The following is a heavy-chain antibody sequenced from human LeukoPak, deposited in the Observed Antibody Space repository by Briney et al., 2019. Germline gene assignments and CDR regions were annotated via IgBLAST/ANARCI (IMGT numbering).Heavy chain of an antibody. D-gene: IGHD6-19*01. J-gene: IGHJ4*02. CDR3: ARGRSVAGTPYYLDY. CDR2: ISAYNGNT. Sequence: ASVKVSCKASGYTFTSYGISWVRQAPGQGLEWMGWISAYNGNTNYAQKLQGRVTMTTDTSTSTAYMELRSLRSDDTAVYYCARGRSVAGTPYYLDYWGQGTLVTVSS. CDR1: GYTFTSYG. V-gene: IGHV1-18*01.